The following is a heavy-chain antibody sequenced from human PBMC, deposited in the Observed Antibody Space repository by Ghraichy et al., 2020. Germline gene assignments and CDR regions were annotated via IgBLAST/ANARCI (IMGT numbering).Heavy chain of an antibody. CDR3: ARDFYTNAYWNFDL. CDR1: GGSISSYY. CDR2: IYYSGST. Sequence: SETLSLTCTVSGGSISSYYWSWIRQPPGKGLEWVGYIYYSGSTNYNPSLKSRVTISIDTSKNQFSLKMSSVTAADTAVYYCARDFYTNAYWNFDLWGRGTLVTVSS. J-gene: IGHJ2*01. D-gene: IGHD3-16*01. V-gene: IGHV4-59*01.